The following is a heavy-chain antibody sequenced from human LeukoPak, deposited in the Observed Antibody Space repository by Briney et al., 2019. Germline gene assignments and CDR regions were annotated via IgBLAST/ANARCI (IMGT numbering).Heavy chain of an antibody. D-gene: IGHD3-22*01. CDR1: GGSISSGGYY. Sequence: SQTLSLTCTVSGGSISSGGYYWSWIRQPPGKGLEWIGYIYHSGSTYYNPSLKSRVTISVDRSKNQFSLKLSSVTAADTAVYYCARRVGVSGFDYWGQGTLVTVSS. CDR3: ARRVGVSGFDY. CDR2: IYHSGST. V-gene: IGHV4-30-2*01. J-gene: IGHJ4*02.